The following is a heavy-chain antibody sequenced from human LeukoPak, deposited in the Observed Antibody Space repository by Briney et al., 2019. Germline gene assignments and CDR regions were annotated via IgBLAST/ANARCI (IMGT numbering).Heavy chain of an antibody. CDR3: ARAYSGYDLFDY. CDR2: IYYSGST. D-gene: IGHD5-12*01. J-gene: IGHJ4*02. CDR1: GGSISSGGYY. Sequence: SQTLSLTCTVSGGSISSGGYYWSWIRQHPGKGLEWIGYIYYSGSTNYNPSLKSRVTISVDTSKNQFSLKLYSVTAADTAVYYCARAYSGYDLFDYWGQGTLVTASS. V-gene: IGHV4-31*03.